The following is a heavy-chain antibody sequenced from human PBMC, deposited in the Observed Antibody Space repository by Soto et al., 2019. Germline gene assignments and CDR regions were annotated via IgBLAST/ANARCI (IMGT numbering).Heavy chain of an antibody. CDR1: GFAFTSHA. Sequence: QVQLVESGGGLVLPGTSLRLSCAASGFAFTSHAMHWVRQAPGKGLEWVAVISFDGNVQYYADSVKGRFTISRDTSKNTLFLQMDSLRVADTAVYYCVKDLRPRWAWPRDYFDFWGLGTLVTVSS. D-gene: IGHD2-21*01. V-gene: IGHV3-30*18. CDR3: VKDLRPRWAWPRDYFDF. CDR2: ISFDGNVQ. J-gene: IGHJ4*02.